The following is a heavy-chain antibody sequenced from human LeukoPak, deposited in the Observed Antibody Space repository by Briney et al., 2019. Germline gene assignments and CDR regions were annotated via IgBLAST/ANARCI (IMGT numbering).Heavy chain of an antibody. Sequence: GGFLRLSCAASGFTFSSYGIHWVRQAPGKGLEWVAAIAYDGSNKYYADSVKGRFTISRDNSKKTLYLQMNGLRAEDTAVYYCARDQGVVVHGKYHYYGMDVWGQGTTVTVSS. V-gene: IGHV3-30*03. D-gene: IGHD3-22*01. CDR2: IAYDGSNK. CDR1: GFTFSSYG. J-gene: IGHJ6*02. CDR3: ARDQGVVVHGKYHYYGMDV.